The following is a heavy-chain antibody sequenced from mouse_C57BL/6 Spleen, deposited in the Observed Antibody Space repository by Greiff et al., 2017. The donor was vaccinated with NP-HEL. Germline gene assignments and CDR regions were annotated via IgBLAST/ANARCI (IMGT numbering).Heavy chain of an antibody. CDR2: IHPNSGST. CDR3: ASLGYGSSYTWFAY. V-gene: IGHV1-64*01. Sequence: QVQLQQSGAELVKPGASVKLSCKASGYTFTSYWMHWVKQRPGQGLEWIGMIHPNSGSTNYNEKFKSKATLTVDKSSSTAYMQLSSLTSEDSAVYYCASLGYGSSYTWFAYWGQGTLVTVSA. CDR1: GYTFTSYW. J-gene: IGHJ3*01. D-gene: IGHD1-1*01.